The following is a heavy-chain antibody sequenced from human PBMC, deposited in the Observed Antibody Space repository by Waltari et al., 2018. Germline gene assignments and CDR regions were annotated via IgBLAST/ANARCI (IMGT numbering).Heavy chain of an antibody. Sequence: QVQLQESGPGLVKPSQTLSLTCTVSGGSISRGGYYWSWIRQHQGKGLEWIGYIYHSGSTYYNPALKSRVTISVDRSKNQFSLKLSSVTAADTAVYYCARGGWLSPLDYFDYWGQGTLVTVSS. J-gene: IGHJ4*02. V-gene: IGHV4-31*03. CDR2: IYHSGST. CDR3: ARGGWLSPLDYFDY. D-gene: IGHD3-22*01. CDR1: GGSISRGGYY.